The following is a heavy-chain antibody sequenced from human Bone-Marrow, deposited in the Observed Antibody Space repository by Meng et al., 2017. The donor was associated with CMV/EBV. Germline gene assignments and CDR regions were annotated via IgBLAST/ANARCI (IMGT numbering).Heavy chain of an antibody. CDR1: GGTFSSDA. Sequence: SVKVSCKASGGTFSSDAITWVRQAPGQGLEWMGGIIPIFSTANYAQKFQGRVTITTDESTSTAYMELSSLRSEDTAVYYCARNTDLSGSYDYWGQGTLVTVSS. CDR3: ARNTDLSGSYDY. CDR2: IIPIFSTA. J-gene: IGHJ4*02. D-gene: IGHD1-26*01. V-gene: IGHV1-69*05.